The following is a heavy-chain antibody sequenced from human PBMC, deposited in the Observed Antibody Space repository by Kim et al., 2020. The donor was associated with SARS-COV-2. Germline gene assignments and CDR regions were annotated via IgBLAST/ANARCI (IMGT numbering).Heavy chain of an antibody. CDR2: ISDRGDST. J-gene: IGHJ4*02. D-gene: IGHD2-2*02. CDR3: ARGDCSSISCHTTDY. CDR1: GFTFSNYA. V-gene: IGHV3-23*01. Sequence: GGSLRLSCGASGFTFSNYAMTWVRQVPGKGLEWVSIISDRGDSTNYADSVKDRFTISRDNSKSTLYLQMNSLRAEDPGVYYCARGDCSSISCHTTDYWGRGTLVTVSS.